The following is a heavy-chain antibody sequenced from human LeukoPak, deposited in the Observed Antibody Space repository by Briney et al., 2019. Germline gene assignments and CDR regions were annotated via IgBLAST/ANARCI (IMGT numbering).Heavy chain of an antibody. Sequence: GESLKISFKGSGYSFTSYWIGWVRQMPGKGLEWMGIIYPGDSDTRYSPSFQGQVTISADKSISTAYLQWSSLKASDTAMYYCARQYVSSGWYSPFDYWGQGTLVTVSS. CDR3: ARQYVSSGWYSPFDY. CDR1: GYSFTSYW. V-gene: IGHV5-51*01. D-gene: IGHD6-19*01. CDR2: IYPGDSDT. J-gene: IGHJ4*02.